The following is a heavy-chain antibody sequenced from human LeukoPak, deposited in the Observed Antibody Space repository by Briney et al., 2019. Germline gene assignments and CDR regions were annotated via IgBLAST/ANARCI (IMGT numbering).Heavy chain of an antibody. Sequence: PGGSLRLSCAASGFTVSSNYINWVRQAPGKGLEWVSIIYSDGSTYYADSVKGRFTTSRDNSKNALYLQMNSLRVEDTAVYYCARALSSSSSDYWGQGTLVTVSS. V-gene: IGHV3-53*01. CDR3: ARALSSSSSDY. CDR1: GFTVSSNY. J-gene: IGHJ4*02. CDR2: IYSDGST. D-gene: IGHD6-6*01.